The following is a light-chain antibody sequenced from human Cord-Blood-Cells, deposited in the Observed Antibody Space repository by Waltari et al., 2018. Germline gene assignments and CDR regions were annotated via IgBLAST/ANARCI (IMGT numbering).Light chain of an antibody. CDR1: SSDVGGYNY. V-gene: IGLV2-14*01. J-gene: IGLJ3*02. Sequence: QSALIQPASVSGSPGQSITISCPGTSSDVGGYNYVSWYQQHPGKAPKLMIYDVSNRPSGVSNRFSGSKSGNTASLTISGLQAEDEADYYCSSYTSSSTLEVFGGGTKLTVL. CDR3: SSYTSSSTLEV. CDR2: DVS.